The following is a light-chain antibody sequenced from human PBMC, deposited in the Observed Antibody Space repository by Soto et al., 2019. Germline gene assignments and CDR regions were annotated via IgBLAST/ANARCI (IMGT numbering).Light chain of an antibody. J-gene: IGKJ4*01. CDR1: QGIRHY. V-gene: IGKV1-6*01. CDR3: LKDYNYPLT. CDR2: AAS. Sequence: AIQMTQSPSSLSASVGDRVTITCRASQGIRHYLGWYQQKPGKAPKLLIYAASSLQSGVPSRFSGSGSGTDFTLTSSRLQPEDFAPYYWLKDYNYPLTFGGGTKVEIK.